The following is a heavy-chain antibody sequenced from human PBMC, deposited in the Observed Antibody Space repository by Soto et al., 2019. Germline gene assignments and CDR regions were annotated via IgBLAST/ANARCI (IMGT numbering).Heavy chain of an antibody. V-gene: IGHV5-51*01. CDR1: GDSFVSYL. D-gene: IGHD3-9*01. Sequence: GESLKIACKASGDSFVSYLIGWVRQMPGKGLEWMAIMYPGDSEIRYSPSFEGHVTISADNSISTAFLEWSSLKASDTAMYYCETGYYYDQENFAYYRDAFDVWGQGTMVTVSS. J-gene: IGHJ3*01. CDR2: MYPGDSEI. CDR3: ETGYYYDQENFAYYRDAFDV.